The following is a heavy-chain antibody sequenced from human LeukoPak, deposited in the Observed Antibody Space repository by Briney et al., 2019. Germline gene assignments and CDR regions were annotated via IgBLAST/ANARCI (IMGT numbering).Heavy chain of an antibody. CDR3: ARGKDYYGSGSYKAFDI. V-gene: IGHV4-34*01. D-gene: IGHD3-10*01. CDR1: GGSFSGYY. J-gene: IGHJ3*02. CDR2: INHSGST. Sequence: PSETLSLTCAVYGGSFSGYYWSWVRQPPGKRLEWIGEINHSGSTNYNPSLKSRVTISVDTSKNQFSLKLSSVTAADTAVYYCARGKDYYGSGSYKAFDIWGQGTMVTVSS.